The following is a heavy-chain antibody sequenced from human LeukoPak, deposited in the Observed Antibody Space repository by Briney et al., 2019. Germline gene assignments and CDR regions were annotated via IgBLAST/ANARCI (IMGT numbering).Heavy chain of an antibody. CDR1: GGSFSGYY. CDR2: INHSGST. CDR3: TRATYTFGNYAFDI. J-gene: IGHJ3*02. Sequence: SETLSLTCAVYGGSFSGYYWSWVRQPPGKGLEWIGEINHSGSTNYNPSLKSRVTVSVDTSKTQFSLKLSSVTAADEAVYYCTRATYTFGNYAFDIWSQGTMVTVSS. D-gene: IGHD2/OR15-2a*01. V-gene: IGHV4-34*01.